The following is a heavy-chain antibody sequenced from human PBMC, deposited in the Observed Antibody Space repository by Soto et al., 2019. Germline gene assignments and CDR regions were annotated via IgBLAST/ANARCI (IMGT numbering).Heavy chain of an antibody. J-gene: IGHJ5*02. CDR2: IYYSGST. Sequence: QLQLQESGPGLVKPSETLSLTCTVSGGSISSSSYYWGWIRQPPGKRPEWIGSIYYSGSTYYNPSLKSRLTIPVDTTKDRSSRKLGRLSGADSAVYYCARSCAMIVVVMTHYWFDPWGHGTLVAVSS. CDR3: ARSCAMIVVVMTHYWFDP. V-gene: IGHV4-39*01. CDR1: GGSISSSSYY. D-gene: IGHD3-22*01.